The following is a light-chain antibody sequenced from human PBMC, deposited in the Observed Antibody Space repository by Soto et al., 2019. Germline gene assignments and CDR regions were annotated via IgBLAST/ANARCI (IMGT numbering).Light chain of an antibody. J-gene: IGLJ1*01. CDR2: EGA. V-gene: IGLV2-23*01. Sequence: QSVLTQPAPVSGSPGQSITISCTGTSSDVVSSNLVSWYQQHPHRAPKLIIYEGARRPSGVSGRFSASMSGNTASLRISGLQAEDEADYYCCSFAPFTTSYVFGTGTKVTVL. CDR1: SSDVVSSNL. CDR3: CSFAPFTTSYV.